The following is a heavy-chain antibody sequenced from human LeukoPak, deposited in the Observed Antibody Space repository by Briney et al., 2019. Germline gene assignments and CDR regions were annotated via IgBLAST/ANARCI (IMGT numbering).Heavy chain of an antibody. Sequence: ASVKVSCKASGYTFTSYGISWVRQAPGQGLEWMGWISAYNGNTNYAQKLQGRVTMTTDTSTSTAYMELRSLRSDDTAVYYCARSPMTTVTTHFDYWGQGTLVTVSS. J-gene: IGHJ4*02. CDR2: ISAYNGNT. D-gene: IGHD4-17*01. CDR1: GYTFTSYG. V-gene: IGHV1-18*01. CDR3: ARSPMTTVTTHFDY.